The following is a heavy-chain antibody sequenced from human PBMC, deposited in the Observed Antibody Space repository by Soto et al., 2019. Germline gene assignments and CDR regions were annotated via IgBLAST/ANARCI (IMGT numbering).Heavy chain of an antibody. D-gene: IGHD5-12*01. J-gene: IGHJ6*02. CDR3: ARDSGYDTYYSYGMDV. Sequence: QVQLVESGGGVVQPGRSLRLSCAASGFTFSSYAMHWVRQAPGKGLEWVAVISYDGSNKYYADSVKGRFTISRDNSKNTLYLQMNSLRAEDTAVYYCARDSGYDTYYSYGMDVWGQGTTVTVSS. CDR2: ISYDGSNK. CDR1: GFTFSSYA. V-gene: IGHV3-30-3*01.